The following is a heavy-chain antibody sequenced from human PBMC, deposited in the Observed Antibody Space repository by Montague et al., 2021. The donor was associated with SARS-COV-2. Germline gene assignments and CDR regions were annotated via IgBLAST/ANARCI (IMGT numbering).Heavy chain of an antibody. Sequence: PVLVKPTQTLTLTCTFSGFSLSTSGMCVSWIRQPPGKALEWLARIDWDDDKHYSTSLKTRLTISKDTSKYQVVLTMTNMDPVDTATYYCARMDAGPTSYDYWGQGTLVTVSS. J-gene: IGHJ4*02. V-gene: IGHV2-70*11. CDR1: GFSLSTSGMC. CDR2: IDWDDDK. CDR3: ARMDAGPTSYDY. D-gene: IGHD2-2*01.